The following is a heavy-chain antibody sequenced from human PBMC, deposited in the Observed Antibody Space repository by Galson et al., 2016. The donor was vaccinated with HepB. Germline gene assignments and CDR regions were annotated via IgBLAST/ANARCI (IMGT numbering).Heavy chain of an antibody. J-gene: IGHJ4*02. Sequence: SETLSLTCTVSGGSINSYYWNWIRQPPGKRLEWIGYIYYSGSTNYNPSLKSRATISLGTSKNQFSLNLRSVTAADTAFYYCARDPLDYYDSSGFGHYFDYWGQGTLVTVSS. D-gene: IGHD3-22*01. CDR2: IYYSGST. CDR3: ARDPLDYYDSSGFGHYFDY. V-gene: IGHV4-59*01. CDR1: GGSINSYY.